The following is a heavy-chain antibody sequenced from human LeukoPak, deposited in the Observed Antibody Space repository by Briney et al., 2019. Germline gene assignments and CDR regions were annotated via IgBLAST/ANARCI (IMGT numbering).Heavy chain of an antibody. J-gene: IGHJ4*02. Sequence: GGSLRLSCVGSGFTFTDYAIHWLRQAPGKGMESVAFISSDGNTKFCADSLKGRITISRDNFRNTVFLEMTTLRPEDTALYYCVRDLTYGARFDYGGQGTLVTVSS. CDR2: ISSDGNTK. D-gene: IGHD3-9*01. CDR3: VRDLTYGARFDY. CDR1: GFTFTDYA. V-gene: IGHV3-30*04.